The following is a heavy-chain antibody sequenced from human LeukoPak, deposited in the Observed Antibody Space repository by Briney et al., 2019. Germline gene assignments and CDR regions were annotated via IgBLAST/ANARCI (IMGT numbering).Heavy chain of an antibody. CDR3: SRESGPFSPFGH. J-gene: IGHJ4*02. CDR2: ISLSGHT. CDR1: GGSITTTNY. Sequence: SETLSLTCGVSGGSITTTNYWSWVRQPPGQGLEWIGEISLSGHTNYNPSLRSRVTMSLDESKNPLSLILASVTAADTAIYYCSRESGPFSPFGHWGQGTLVTVTS. D-gene: IGHD1-26*01. V-gene: IGHV4-4*02.